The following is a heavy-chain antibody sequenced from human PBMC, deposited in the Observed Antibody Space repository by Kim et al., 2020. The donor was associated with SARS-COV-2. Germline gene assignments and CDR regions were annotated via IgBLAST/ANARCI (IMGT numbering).Heavy chain of an antibody. CDR1: GGSISSYY. CDR3: ARSLQSSSWYQTYY. D-gene: IGHD6-13*01. J-gene: IGHJ4*02. V-gene: IGHV4-59*01. Sequence: SETLSLTCTVSGGSISSYYWSWIRQPPGKGLEWIGYIYYSGSTNYNPSLKSRVTISVDTSKNQFSLKLSSVTAADTAVYYCARSLQSSSWYQTYYWGQGTLVTVSS. CDR2: IYYSGST.